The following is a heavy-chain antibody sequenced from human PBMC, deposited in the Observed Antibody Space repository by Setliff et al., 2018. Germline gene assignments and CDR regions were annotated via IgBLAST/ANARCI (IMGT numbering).Heavy chain of an antibody. V-gene: IGHV3-30*02. J-gene: IGHJ4*02. CDR3: ALYSSGYYHYFDY. CDR2: IRYDGSNK. CDR1: GFTFSRYW. Sequence: PGGSLRLSCAASGFTFSRYWMSWVRQAPGKGLEWVAFIRYDGSNKYYADSVKGRFTISRDNSKNTLYLQMNSLRAEDTAVYYCALYSSGYYHYFDYWGQGTLVTVSS. D-gene: IGHD3-22*01.